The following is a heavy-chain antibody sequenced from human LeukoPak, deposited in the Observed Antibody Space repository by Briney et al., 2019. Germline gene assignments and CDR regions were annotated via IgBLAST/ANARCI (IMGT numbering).Heavy chain of an antibody. Sequence: SETLSLTCAVYGGSFSGYYWSWIRQPPGKGLEWIGEVNHSGSTNYNPSLKSRVTISVDTSKNQFSLKLSSVTAADTAVYYCASRSSSGGDYWGQGTLVTVSS. CDR2: VNHSGST. V-gene: IGHV4-34*01. CDR3: ASRSSSGGDY. CDR1: GGSFSGYY. J-gene: IGHJ4*02. D-gene: IGHD6-6*01.